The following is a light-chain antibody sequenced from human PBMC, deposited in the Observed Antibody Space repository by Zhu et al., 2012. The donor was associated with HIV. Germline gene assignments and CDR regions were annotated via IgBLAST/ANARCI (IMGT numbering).Light chain of an antibody. CDR2: GAF. CDR3: QQRSSWPLT. Sequence: EIVMTQSPATLSVSPGERASLSCRASHSVGTNLAWYQQKPGQAPRLLIYGAFTRATGIPARFSGSGSGTEFILTISSLQSEDFAVYYCQQRSSWPLTFGGGPRWRSN. V-gene: IGKV3-15*01. CDR1: HSVGTN. J-gene: IGKJ4*01.